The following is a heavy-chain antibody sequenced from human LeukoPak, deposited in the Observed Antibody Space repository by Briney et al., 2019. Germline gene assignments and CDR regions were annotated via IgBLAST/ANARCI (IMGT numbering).Heavy chain of an antibody. CDR3: AKAPIAEAVPSV. V-gene: IGHV1-69*13. Sequence: SVKVSCKASGGTFSSYAISWVRQAPGQGLEWMGGIIPIFGTANYAQKFQGRVTITADESTSTAYMELSSLRSEDTAVYYCAKAPIAEAVPSVWGQRTTVTGCS. D-gene: IGHD6-13*01. CDR2: IIPIFGTA. CDR1: GGTFSSYA. J-gene: IGHJ6*02.